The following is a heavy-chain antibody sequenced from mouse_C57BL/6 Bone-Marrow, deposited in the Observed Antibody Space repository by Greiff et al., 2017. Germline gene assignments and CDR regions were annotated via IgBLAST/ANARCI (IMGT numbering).Heavy chain of an antibody. CDR1: GYTFTSSG. CDR2: IYPRSGNT. D-gene: IGHD2-3*01. J-gene: IGHJ2*01. CDR3: ARSRGYDGYPYFDY. Sequence: QVQLQQSGAELARPGASVKLSCKASGYTFTSSGISWVKQRPGQGLEWIGEIYPRSGNTYYNEKFKGKATLTADKSSSTAYMELRSLTSEDSAVYFCARSRGYDGYPYFDYWGQGTTLTVSS. V-gene: IGHV1-81*01.